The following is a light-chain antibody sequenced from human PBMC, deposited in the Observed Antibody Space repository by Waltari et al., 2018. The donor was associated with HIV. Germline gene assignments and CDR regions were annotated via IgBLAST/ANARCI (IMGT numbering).Light chain of an antibody. J-gene: IGLJ1*01. V-gene: IGLV2-14*03. CDR3: ASYTVNSTGV. CDR1: ASDIGRYNY. Sequence: QSALSQPASVSASPGQSVAISCSGSASDIGRYNYVSWYQQHPDKTPRLLLFDFNNRPSWISDRFSVSESCTTASLTISTVETDDEADYYCASYTVNSTGVFGSGTKLTVL. CDR2: DFN.